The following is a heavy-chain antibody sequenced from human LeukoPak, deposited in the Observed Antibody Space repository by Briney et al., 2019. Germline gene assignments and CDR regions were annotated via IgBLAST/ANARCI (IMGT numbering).Heavy chain of an antibody. J-gene: IGHJ4*02. D-gene: IGHD3-22*01. V-gene: IGHV3-30*18. CDR1: GFTFRSYG. Sequence: PGGSLRLSCAASGFTFRSYGMHWVRQAPGKGLQWVAVISYDTNIKSYADSVKGRFTISRDNSKNTLYLQTNSLRAEDTAVYYCAKVITYDSSGYYRHPDYWGQGTLVTVSS. CDR2: ISYDTNIK. CDR3: AKVITYDSSGYYRHPDY.